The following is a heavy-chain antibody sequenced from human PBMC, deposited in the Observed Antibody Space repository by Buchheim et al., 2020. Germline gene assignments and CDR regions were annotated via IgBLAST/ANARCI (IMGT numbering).Heavy chain of an antibody. CDR1: GFTFSSYS. CDR2: ISSSSSTI. D-gene: IGHD6-13*01. Sequence: EVQLVESGGGLVQPGGSLRLSCAASGFTFSSYSMNWVRQAPGKGLEWVSYISSSSSTIYYADSVKGRFTISRDNAKNSLYLQMSSLRDEDTAVYYCARVAAGTVGVFQHWGQGTL. J-gene: IGHJ1*01. V-gene: IGHV3-48*02. CDR3: ARVAAGTVGVFQH.